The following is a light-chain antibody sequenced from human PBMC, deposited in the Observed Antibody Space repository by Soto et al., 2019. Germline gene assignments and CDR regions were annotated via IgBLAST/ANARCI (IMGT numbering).Light chain of an antibody. V-gene: IGKV3D-20*01. CDR3: QHLAGPPP. J-gene: IGKJ4*01. CDR2: DAS. Sequence: IVLTQSPVTLSLSPGERATLSCGASQSITSNFVAWYQKKPGLAPRLLIFDASTRAIGIPDRFSGSGSGKDFTLNIRGLEAEDPSGYYRQHLAGPPPFGGGNKVEIK. CDR1: QSITSNF.